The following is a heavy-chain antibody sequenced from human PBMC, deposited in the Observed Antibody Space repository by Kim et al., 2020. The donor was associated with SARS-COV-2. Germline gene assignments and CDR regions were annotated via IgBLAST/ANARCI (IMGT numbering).Heavy chain of an antibody. J-gene: IGHJ6*02. CDR1: GGSFSGYY. CDR2: INHSGST. CDR3: ARGSTYYYYGMDV. V-gene: IGHV4-34*01. Sequence: SETLSLTCTVYGGSFSGYYWSWIRQPPGKGLEWIGEINHSGSTNYNPSLKSRVTISVDTSKNHFSLKLSSVTAADTAFYYCARGSTYYYYGMDVWGQGTT.